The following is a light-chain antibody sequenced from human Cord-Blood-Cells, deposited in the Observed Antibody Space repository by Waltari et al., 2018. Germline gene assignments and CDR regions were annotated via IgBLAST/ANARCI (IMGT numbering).Light chain of an antibody. J-gene: IGKJ1*01. Sequence: DIQMTQSPSSLSASVGDRVTITCRASQSISSYLNWYQQKPGKAPKPLVYAASSLQSGVPSRFSCSGSGTDFTLTISSLQPEDFATYYCQQRYSTPWTFGQGTKVEIK. V-gene: IGKV1-39*01. CDR3: QQRYSTPWT. CDR2: AAS. CDR1: QSISSY.